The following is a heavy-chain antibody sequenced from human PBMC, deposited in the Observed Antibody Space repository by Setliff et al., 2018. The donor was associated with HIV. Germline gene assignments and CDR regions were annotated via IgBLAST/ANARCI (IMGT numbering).Heavy chain of an antibody. Sequence: SETLSLTCTVPGGSINRSNYYWGWNRQPPGKGLEWIGEIIHSGGTNYNRSLKSRVTISVDTSKNQLSLNLSSVTAADTAVYYCARGGLGVVGAIDYWSQGTLVTVS. J-gene: IGHJ4*02. V-gene: IGHV4-39*07. CDR1: GGSINRSNYY. CDR3: ARGGLGVVGAIDY. D-gene: IGHD2-15*01. CDR2: IIHSGGT.